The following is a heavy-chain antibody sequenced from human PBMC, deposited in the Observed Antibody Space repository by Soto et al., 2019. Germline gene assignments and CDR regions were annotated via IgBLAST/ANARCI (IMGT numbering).Heavy chain of an antibody. Sequence: GGSLRLSCVASGFTFENYAMSWVRQAPWKGLEWVSAISGSGGTTYYSDSVKGRFTISRDNSKNTVYLQMNDLRVEDAAEYFCAKDSWAIFGVPAGEYYAMDVWGQGTTVTVS. J-gene: IGHJ6*02. CDR3: AKDSWAIFGVPAGEYYAMDV. V-gene: IGHV3-23*01. CDR1: GFTFENYA. CDR2: ISGSGGTT. D-gene: IGHD3-3*01.